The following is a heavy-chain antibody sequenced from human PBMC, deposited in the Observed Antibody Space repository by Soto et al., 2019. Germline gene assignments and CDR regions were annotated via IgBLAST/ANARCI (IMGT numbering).Heavy chain of an antibody. V-gene: IGHV3-30*18. J-gene: IGHJ4*02. CDR3: AKRGGVVGGSEHPFFEY. Sequence: QVQLVESGGGVVQPGKSLRLSCAASGFIFSNYGMHWVRQAPGKGLEWVALISFDGKNRNYADSVKGRFTIYRDNPKHTLYLEMNSLIPEDTAFYYCAKRGGVVGGSEHPFFEYWGQGTLVTVSS. CDR1: GFIFSNYG. D-gene: IGHD2-15*01. CDR2: ISFDGKNR.